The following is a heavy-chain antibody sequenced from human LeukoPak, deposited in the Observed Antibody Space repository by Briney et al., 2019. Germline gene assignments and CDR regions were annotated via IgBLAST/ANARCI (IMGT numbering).Heavy chain of an antibody. CDR3: AKAHGSGSYYDVVYGMDV. CDR2: IRYDGSNK. J-gene: IGHJ6*02. CDR1: GFTFSSYG. V-gene: IGHV3-30*02. D-gene: IGHD3-10*01. Sequence: GGSLRLSCAASGFTFSSYGMHWVRQAPGKGLEWVAFIRYDGSNKYYADSVKGRFTISRDNSKNTLHLQMNSLRAEDTAVYYCAKAHGSGSYYDVVYGMDVWGQGTTVTVSS.